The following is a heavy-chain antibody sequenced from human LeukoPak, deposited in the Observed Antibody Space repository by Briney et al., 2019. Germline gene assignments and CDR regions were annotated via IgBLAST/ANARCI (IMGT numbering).Heavy chain of an antibody. CDR2: MYYSGST. CDR3: ARVDQLLYTNWFDP. D-gene: IGHD2-2*02. Sequence: PSETLSLTCTVSGGSISPHYWGWIRQPPGKGLEWIGSMYYSGSTYYNPSLKSRVTISVDTSKNQFSLKLSSVTAADTAVYYCARVDQLLYTNWFDPWGQGTLVTVSS. V-gene: IGHV4-39*01. CDR1: GGSISPHY. J-gene: IGHJ5*02.